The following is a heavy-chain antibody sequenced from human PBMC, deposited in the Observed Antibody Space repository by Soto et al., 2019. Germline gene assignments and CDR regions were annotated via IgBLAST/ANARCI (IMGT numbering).Heavy chain of an antibody. J-gene: IGHJ6*02. CDR2: IIPIFGTA. CDR1: DSTLSSYA. Sequence: GASGNFSCNASDSTLSSYAISWVRKAPGHELEWMGGIIPIFGTASYAQKFQGRVTITADESTSTAYMELSRLRSEDTAVYYCAGTAVYCSSTSCYNLSPAPDPYYYYGMDVWGQGTTVTVSS. V-gene: IGHV1-69*13. D-gene: IGHD2-2*02. CDR3: AGTAVYCSSTSCYNLSPAPDPYYYYGMDV.